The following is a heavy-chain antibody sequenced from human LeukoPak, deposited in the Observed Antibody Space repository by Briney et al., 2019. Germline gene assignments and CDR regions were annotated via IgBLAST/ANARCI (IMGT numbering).Heavy chain of an antibody. D-gene: IGHD3-3*01. CDR2: IYSGGST. V-gene: IGHV3-53*05. Sequence: GGSLRLSCAASGFTVSSNYMSWVRQAPGKGLEWVSVIYSGGSTYYADSVKGRFTISRDNSKNTLYLQMNSLRAEDTAVYYCARDYDFWSGYYPIAYGMDVWGQGTTVTVSS. CDR1: GFTVSSNY. CDR3: ARDYDFWSGYYPIAYGMDV. J-gene: IGHJ6*02.